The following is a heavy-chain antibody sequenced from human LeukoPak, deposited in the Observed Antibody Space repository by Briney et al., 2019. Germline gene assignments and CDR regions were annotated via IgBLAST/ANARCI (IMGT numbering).Heavy chain of an antibody. CDR2: IFPRDSNT. CDR3: ARLHGPAGPVDY. Sequence: GESLKISCKASGFSFTSYWIGWVRQMPGKGLEWMGIIFPRDSNTRYSPSFQGQVTISADKSISTAYLQWSSLKASDTAMYYCARLHGPAGPVDYWGQGTLVTVSS. J-gene: IGHJ4*02. V-gene: IGHV5-51*01. D-gene: IGHD3-10*01. CDR1: GFSFTSYW.